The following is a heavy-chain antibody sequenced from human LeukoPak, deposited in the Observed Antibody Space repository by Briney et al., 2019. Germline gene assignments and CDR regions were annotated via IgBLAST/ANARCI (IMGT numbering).Heavy chain of an antibody. CDR3: ARDQGSLTRSWYTGY. CDR1: GYTSTGYH. D-gene: IGHD6-13*01. CDR2: LTPYSGVK. Sequence: ASVKISCKASGYTSTGYHIHWVRQAPGQGLECMWRLTPYSGVKNFAQKFQGRDTMTRDTSITTAYMDLSRLTPDDTAVYFCARDQGSLTRSWYTGYWGQGTQVTVSS. V-gene: IGHV1-2*06. J-gene: IGHJ4*02.